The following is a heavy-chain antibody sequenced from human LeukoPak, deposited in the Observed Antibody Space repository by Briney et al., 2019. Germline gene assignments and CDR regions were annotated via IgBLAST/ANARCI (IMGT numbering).Heavy chain of an antibody. CDR2: ITWDGGIS. D-gene: IGHD6-19*01. CDR1: GFTFDDYA. CDR3: AKDYGYSNDWYLIDY. V-gene: IGHV3-43D*03. Sequence: SLRLSXAASGFTFDDYAMHWVRQAPGKGLEWISLITWDGGISYYVDSLKGRFTISRDNSKNSLYLQMNSLRTEDTAFYYCAKDYGYSNDWYLIDYWGQGTLVTVSS. J-gene: IGHJ4*02.